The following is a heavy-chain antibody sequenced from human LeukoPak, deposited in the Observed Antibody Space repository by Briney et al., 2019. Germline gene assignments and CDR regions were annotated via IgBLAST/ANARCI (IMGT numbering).Heavy chain of an antibody. CDR3: AKDNSYYDSSGLVNY. CDR1: GFTFSSYA. Sequence: PGGSLRLSCAASGFTFSSYAMGWVRQAPGKGLEWVSAISGSGGSTYYADSVKGRFTISRDNSKNTLYLQMNSLRAEDTAVYYCAKDNSYYDSSGLVNYWGQGTLVTVSS. D-gene: IGHD3-22*01. J-gene: IGHJ4*02. V-gene: IGHV3-23*01. CDR2: ISGSGGST.